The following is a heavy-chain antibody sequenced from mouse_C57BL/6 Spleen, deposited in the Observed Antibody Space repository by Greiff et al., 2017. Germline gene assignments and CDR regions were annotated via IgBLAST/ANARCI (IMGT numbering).Heavy chain of an antibody. Sequence: QVQLQQSGAELAKPGASVKLSCKASGYTFTSYWMHWVKQRPGQGLEWIGYINPSSGYTKYNEKFKSKATLTVDKPSSTAYMQLSSLTSEDSAVYYCASRGYYEAWFAYWGQGTLVTVSA. CDR3: ASRGYYEAWFAY. CDR2: INPSSGYT. D-gene: IGHD2-3*01. V-gene: IGHV1-7*01. J-gene: IGHJ3*01. CDR1: GYTFTSYW.